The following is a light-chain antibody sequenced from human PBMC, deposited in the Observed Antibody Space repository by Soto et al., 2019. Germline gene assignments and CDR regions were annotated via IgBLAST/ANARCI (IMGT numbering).Light chain of an antibody. Sequence: DIQMTQSPSTLSGSVGDGVTITCRASQTISSLLAWYQQKPGKAPKLLIYKASTLKSGVPSRFSGSGSGTDFTLTISWLQPEDFATYYCQQSYSTPITFGQGTRMEIK. CDR3: QQSYSTPIT. V-gene: IGKV1-5*03. CDR2: KAS. J-gene: IGKJ5*01. CDR1: QTISSL.